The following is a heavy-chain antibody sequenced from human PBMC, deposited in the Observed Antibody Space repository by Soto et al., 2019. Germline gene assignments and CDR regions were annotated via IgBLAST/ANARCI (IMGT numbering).Heavy chain of an antibody. Sequence: GGSLRLSCAVSGFTFSSYGMHWVRQSPGKGLEWVAVLWYDGSNKYYADSVKGRFTLSRDNSENTLCLQTNRLRAEDTAVYYCAGVYGFWSALHGMDVWGQRTTVTVSS. D-gene: IGHD3-3*01. CDR2: LWYDGSNK. J-gene: IGHJ6*02. CDR1: GFTFSSYG. V-gene: IGHV3-33*01. CDR3: AGVYGFWSALHGMDV.